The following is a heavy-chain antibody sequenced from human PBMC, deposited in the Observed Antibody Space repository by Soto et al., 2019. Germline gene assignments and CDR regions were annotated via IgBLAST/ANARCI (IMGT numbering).Heavy chain of an antibody. Sequence: SLRLSCAASGFTFSSYAMSWVRQAPGKGLEWVSAISGSGGSTYYADSVKGRFTISRDNSKNTLYLQMNSLRAEDTAVYYCAKDRFYYDSSGNHDYWGQGTLVTVSS. CDR3: AKDRFYYDSSGNHDY. J-gene: IGHJ4*02. V-gene: IGHV3-23*01. CDR1: GFTFSSYA. D-gene: IGHD3-22*01. CDR2: ISGSGGST.